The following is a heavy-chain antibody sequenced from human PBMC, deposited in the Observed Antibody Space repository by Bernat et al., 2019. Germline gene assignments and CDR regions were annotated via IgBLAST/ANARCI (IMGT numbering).Heavy chain of an antibody. V-gene: IGHV4-34*01. CDR1: GGSFSGYY. CDR2: INHSGST. D-gene: IGHD3-22*01. J-gene: IGHJ4*02. CDR3: ARGRPYYYDSSGYYSYFDY. Sequence: QVHLQESGPGLVKPSETLSLTCAVYGGSFSGYYWSWIRQPPGKGLEWIGEINHSGSTNYNPSLKSRVTISVDTSKNQFSLKLSSVTAADTAVYYCARGRPYYYDSSGYYSYFDYWGQGTLVTVSS.